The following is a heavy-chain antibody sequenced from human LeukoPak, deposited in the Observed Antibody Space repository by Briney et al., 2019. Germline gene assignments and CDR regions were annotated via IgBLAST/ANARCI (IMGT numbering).Heavy chain of an antibody. J-gene: IGHJ6*03. D-gene: IGHD3-3*01. Sequence: SETLSLTCAVYGGSFSGYYWSWIRQPPGKGLGWIGEINHSGSTNYNPSLKSRVTISVDTSKNQFSLKLSSVTAADTAVYYCARAATIFGVVSMAYYMDVWGKGTTVTVSS. V-gene: IGHV4-34*01. CDR1: GGSFSGYY. CDR2: INHSGST. CDR3: ARAATIFGVVSMAYYMDV.